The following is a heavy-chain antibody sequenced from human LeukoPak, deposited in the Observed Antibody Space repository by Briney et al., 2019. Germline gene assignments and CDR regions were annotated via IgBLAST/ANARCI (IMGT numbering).Heavy chain of an antibody. CDR3: ARGQKFHYYDSSGYYYV. V-gene: IGHV4-34*01. CDR1: GGSFSGYY. D-gene: IGHD3-22*01. J-gene: IGHJ4*02. Sequence: SETLSLTCAVYGGSFSGYYWSWIRQPPGKGLEWIGEINHSGSTNYNPSLKSRVTISVDTSKNQFSLKLSSVTAADTAVYYCARGQKFHYYDSSGYYYVWGQGTLVTVSS. CDR2: INHSGST.